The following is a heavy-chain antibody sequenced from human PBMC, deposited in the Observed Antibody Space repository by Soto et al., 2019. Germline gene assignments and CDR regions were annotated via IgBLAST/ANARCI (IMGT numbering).Heavy chain of an antibody. V-gene: IGHV3-66*01. CDR1: GFTFSSYA. Sequence: PWGSLRLSCAASGFTFSSYAMNWVRQAPGKGLEWVSIIDIGGNTYYADSVKDRFTISRDNSRNTLYLHMDSLRAEDTAVYYCARGRGSTGYLGREHYFDYWGQGTLVTVSS. CDR3: ARGRGSTGYLGREHYFDY. CDR2: IDIGGNT. J-gene: IGHJ4*02. D-gene: IGHD2-2*01.